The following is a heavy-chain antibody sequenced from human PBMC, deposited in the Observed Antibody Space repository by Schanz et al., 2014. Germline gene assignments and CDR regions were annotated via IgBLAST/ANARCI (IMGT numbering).Heavy chain of an antibody. J-gene: IGHJ3*01. CDR3: ARFLARYQYYGVDV. D-gene: IGHD2-21*01. CDR1: GFTFSSYT. V-gene: IGHV3-23*01. Sequence: EVQLLESGGGLVRPGGSLRLSCAASGFTFSSYTMTWVRQAPGQGLEWVSTISGSGGDTYPADSVKGRFSISRDNGETSVYLQINSLRVEDTAVYYCARFLARYQYYGVDVWGQGTILTVSS. CDR2: ISGSGGDT.